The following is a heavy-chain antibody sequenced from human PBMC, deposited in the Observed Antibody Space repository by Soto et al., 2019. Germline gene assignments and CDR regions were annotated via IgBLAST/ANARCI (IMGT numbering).Heavy chain of an antibody. CDR1: GYSFTSYW. D-gene: IGHD6-19*01. Sequence: GESLKISCKGSGYSFTSYWIGWVRQMPGKGLEWMGIIYPGDSDTRYSPSFQGQVTISADKSISSAYLQWSSLKASDTAMYYCARHPGYSSGWFNYYYYGMDVWGQGTTVTAP. J-gene: IGHJ6*02. CDR3: ARHPGYSSGWFNYYYYGMDV. V-gene: IGHV5-51*01. CDR2: IYPGDSDT.